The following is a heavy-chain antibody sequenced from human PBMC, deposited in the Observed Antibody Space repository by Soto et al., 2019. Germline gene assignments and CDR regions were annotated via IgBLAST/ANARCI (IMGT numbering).Heavy chain of an antibody. V-gene: IGHV3-30*18. Sequence: QVQLVESGGGVVQPGRSLRLSCAASGFTFSSYGMHWVRQAPGKGLEWVAVISCDGSNKYYADSVKGRFTISRDNSKNTLYLQMNSLRAEDTAVYYCAKDQGYSRGWSFDYWGQGTLVTVSS. CDR2: ISCDGSNK. CDR1: GFTFSSYG. CDR3: AKDQGYSRGWSFDY. J-gene: IGHJ4*02. D-gene: IGHD6-19*01.